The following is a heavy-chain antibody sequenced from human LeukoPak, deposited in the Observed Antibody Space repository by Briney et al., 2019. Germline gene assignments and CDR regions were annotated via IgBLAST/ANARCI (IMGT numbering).Heavy chain of an antibody. Sequence: GASVTVSCTASGYTFTIYDINWVRQATGQGLEWVGCMNPNSGNTGNAQKFQGRVTMTRNTSISTAYMELSSLRSEDTAVYYCARGPKYVPYYDFWSGFRPYYYGMDVWGQGTTVTVSS. CDR1: GYTFTIYD. CDR3: ARGPKYVPYYDFWSGFRPYYYGMDV. J-gene: IGHJ6*02. V-gene: IGHV1-8*01. D-gene: IGHD3-3*01. CDR2: MNPNSGNT.